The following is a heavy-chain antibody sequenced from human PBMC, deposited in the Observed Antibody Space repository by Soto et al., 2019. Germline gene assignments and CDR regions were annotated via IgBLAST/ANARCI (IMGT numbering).Heavy chain of an antibody. V-gene: IGHV1-8*01. Sequence: QVQLVQSGAEVKKPGASVKVSCKASGYTFTSYDINWVRQATGQGLEWMGWMNPNSGNTGYAQKFQGRVTMTRNTSISTAYMGLSSLRSEDTAVYYCARRYYDFWSGYYPYYYYYGMDVWGQGTTVTVSS. J-gene: IGHJ6*02. CDR3: ARRYYDFWSGYYPYYYYYGMDV. D-gene: IGHD3-3*01. CDR2: MNPNSGNT. CDR1: GYTFTSYD.